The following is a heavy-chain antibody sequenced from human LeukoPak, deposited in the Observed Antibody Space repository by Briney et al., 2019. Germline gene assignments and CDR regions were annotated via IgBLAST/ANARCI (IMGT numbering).Heavy chain of an antibody. Sequence: PGGSLRLSCAASGFTFSVYWMSWVRQAPGKGLEWVANIKEDGSVKYYVDSLKGRFTISRDNAKNSLYLQMNSLRAEDTAVYYCAGDHYYDKVALFPGTVYYGMDVWGQGTTVTVSS. CDR3: AGDHYYDKVALFPGTVYYGMDV. V-gene: IGHV3-7*01. CDR2: IKEDGSVK. D-gene: IGHD3-22*01. CDR1: GFTFSVYW. J-gene: IGHJ6*02.